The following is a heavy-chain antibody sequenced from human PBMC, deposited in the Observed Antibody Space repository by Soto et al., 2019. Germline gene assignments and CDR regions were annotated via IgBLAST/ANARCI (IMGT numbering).Heavy chain of an antibody. CDR3: ARGLTGTTVATHFDY. J-gene: IGHJ4*02. Sequence: SLKVSCKASGGTFSSYTISWVRQAPGQGLEWMGRIIPILGIANYAQKFQGRVTITADKSTSTAYMELSSLRSEDTAVYYCARGLTGTTVATHFDYWGQGTLVTVSS. D-gene: IGHD1-7*01. CDR1: GGTFSSYT. CDR2: IIPILGIA. V-gene: IGHV1-69*02.